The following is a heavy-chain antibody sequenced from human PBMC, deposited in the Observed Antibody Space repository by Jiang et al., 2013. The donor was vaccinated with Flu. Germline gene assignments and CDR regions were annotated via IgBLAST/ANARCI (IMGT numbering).Heavy chain of an antibody. CDR3: AREKRGGTFSDNAFDI. V-gene: IGHV1-46*01. CDR2: INPSAGST. CDR1: GYSFTSDY. J-gene: IGHJ3*02. Sequence: GAEVKKPGASVKVSCKASGYSFTSDYIHWVRQAPGQGPEWMGIINPSAGSTTYAQRFHGRVTMTRDTSTSTVYMEMSGLRYEDTAVYYCAREKRGGTFSDNAFDIWGQGTMVTVS. D-gene: IGHD3-16*01.